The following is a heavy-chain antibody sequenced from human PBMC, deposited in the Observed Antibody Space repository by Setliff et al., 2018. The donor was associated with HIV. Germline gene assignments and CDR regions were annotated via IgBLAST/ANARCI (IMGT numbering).Heavy chain of an antibody. V-gene: IGHV4-31*03. CDR3: PRVAPKWDLLKLFDP. D-gene: IGHD1-26*01. CDR1: GDSITSGGYF. J-gene: IGHJ5*02. CDR2: IYYSGST. Sequence: PSETLSLTCTVSGDSITSGGYFWSWIRKHPGKGLEWIGHIYYSGSTYYNPSLKSRVTISVDTSKNQFSLKLSSVTAADTAVYYCPRVAPKWDLLKLFDPWGQGTLVTV.